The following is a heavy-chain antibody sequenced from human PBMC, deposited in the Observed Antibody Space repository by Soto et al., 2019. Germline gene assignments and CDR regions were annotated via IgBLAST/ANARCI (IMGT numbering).Heavy chain of an antibody. Sequence: SLRLSCAASGFIFMSFGMNWVRQAPGRGLEWVSSISSSSSFIYYADSVKGRFTISRDNAKNSLYLEMDSLRAEDTAVYYCARVYFYGMDVWGQGTTVTVSS. J-gene: IGHJ6*02. CDR2: ISSSSSFI. CDR3: ARVYFYGMDV. CDR1: GFIFMSFG. V-gene: IGHV3-21*01.